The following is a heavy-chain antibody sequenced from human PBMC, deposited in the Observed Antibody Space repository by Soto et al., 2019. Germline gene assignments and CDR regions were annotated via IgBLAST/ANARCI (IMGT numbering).Heavy chain of an antibody. CDR3: ARGGHVVVVTAALDY. CDR1: GDTFTDYY. V-gene: IGHV1-46*01. CDR2: VNPSGGHT. D-gene: IGHD2-21*02. J-gene: IGHJ4*02. Sequence: QVQLVQSGAEGKKPGASVKVSCKASGDTFTDYYIHWVRQAPGQGLEWMGPVNPSGGHTTYAQHFLGRMTMTRDTSTSTLYMELTSLTSEDTAVYYCARGGHVVVVTAALDYWGQGTLVTVSS.